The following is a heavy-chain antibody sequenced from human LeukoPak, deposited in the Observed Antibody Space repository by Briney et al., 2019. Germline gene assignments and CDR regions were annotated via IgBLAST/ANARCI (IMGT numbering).Heavy chain of an antibody. Sequence: GGSLRLSCAASGFTFSSYGMHWVRQAPGKGLEWVAVISYDGNTIHYADSVKGRFTISRDNSKNTLYLQMDSLRPEDTAIYYCARSGGLPKFDWWGQGTLVTVSS. V-gene: IGHV3-30*19. J-gene: IGHJ4*02. CDR2: ISYDGNTI. CDR1: GFTFSSYG. CDR3: ARSGGLPKFDW.